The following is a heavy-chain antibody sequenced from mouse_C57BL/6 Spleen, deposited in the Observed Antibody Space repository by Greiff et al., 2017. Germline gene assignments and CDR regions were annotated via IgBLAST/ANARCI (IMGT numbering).Heavy chain of an antibody. J-gene: IGHJ2*01. Sequence: QVQLQQPGAELVRPGSSVKLSCKASGYTFTSYWMHWVKQRPIQGLEWIGNIDPSDSETHYNQKFKDKATLTVDKSSSTAYMQLSSLTSEDSAVYYCARSAGGSPPFGYWGQGTTLTVSS. CDR3: ARSAGGSPPFGY. CDR1: GYTFTSYW. D-gene: IGHD1-1*01. CDR2: IDPSDSET. V-gene: IGHV1-52*01.